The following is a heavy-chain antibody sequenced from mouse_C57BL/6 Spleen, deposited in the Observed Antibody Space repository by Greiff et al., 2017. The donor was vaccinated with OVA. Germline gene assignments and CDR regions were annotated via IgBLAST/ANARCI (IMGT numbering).Heavy chain of an antibody. V-gene: IGHV1-64*01. D-gene: IGHD2-4*01. CDR2: IHPNSGST. CDR1: GYTFTSYW. J-gene: IGHJ3*01. Sequence: QVQLKQPGAELVKPGASVKLSCKASGYTFTSYWMHWVKQRPGQGLEWIGMIHPNSGSTNYNEKFKSKATLTVDKSSSTAYMQLSSLTSEDSAVYYCARSPIYYDYGGFAYWGQGTLVTVSA. CDR3: ARSPIYYDYGGFAY.